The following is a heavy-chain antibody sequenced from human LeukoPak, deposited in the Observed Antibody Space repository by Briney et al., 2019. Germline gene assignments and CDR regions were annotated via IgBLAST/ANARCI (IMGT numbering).Heavy chain of an antibody. CDR3: AKGARYDILTGDY. J-gene: IGHJ4*02. Sequence: GGSLRLSCAASGFTFSNYWMTWVRQAPGKGPEWVASIKQDGSEKYHVDSVRGRFTVSRDNPKNSLYLQMNSLRAEDTAVYCCAKGARYDILTGDYWGQGTLVTVSS. V-gene: IGHV3-7*01. CDR1: GFTFSNYW. D-gene: IGHD3-9*01. CDR2: IKQDGSEK.